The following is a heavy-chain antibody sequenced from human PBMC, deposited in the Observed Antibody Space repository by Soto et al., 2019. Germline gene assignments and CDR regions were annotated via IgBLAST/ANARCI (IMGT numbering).Heavy chain of an antibody. Sequence: ASVKVSCKASGYTFTTYAVSLVGQAPAQARKGMGSINVYNDDTVYAQRLQGRVTMPTATSTSTAYMELRSLRLDDTAAYYCARGIEAPVKIYDGVGGHYFDHWGQGNQVTVSS. D-gene: IGHD3-16*01. CDR2: INVYNDDT. CDR3: ARGIEAPVKIYDGVGGHYFDH. J-gene: IGHJ4*02. V-gene: IGHV1-18*04. CDR1: GYTFTTYA.